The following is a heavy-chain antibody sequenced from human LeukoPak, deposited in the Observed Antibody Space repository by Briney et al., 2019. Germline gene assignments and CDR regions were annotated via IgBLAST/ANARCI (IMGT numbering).Heavy chain of an antibody. D-gene: IGHD3-22*01. CDR3: ARAGYYDSSGYYQALPYYYYGMDV. Sequence: PSETLSLTCSVSDGSMNNDYWTWIRQPPGKGLEWIGYIYFSGSTDYNPSLKSRVTISVDTSKSQFSLKLSSVTAADTAVYYCARAGYYDSSGYYQALPYYYYGMDVWGQGTTVTVSS. CDR1: DGSMNNDY. V-gene: IGHV4-59*01. CDR2: IYFSGST. J-gene: IGHJ6*02.